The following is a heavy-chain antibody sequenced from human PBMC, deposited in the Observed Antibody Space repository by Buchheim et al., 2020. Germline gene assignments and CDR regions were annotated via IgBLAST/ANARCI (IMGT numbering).Heavy chain of an antibody. J-gene: IGHJ6*02. Sequence: HLLDSGGGLVQPGGSLRLSCAASDFAFSAYAMNWVRQAPGKGLEWVSYISSSSNTIYYADSVRGRFTISRNNAKNSPHLQMNSLRDEDTAVYYCATWAFYHGVDVWGQGTT. CDR3: ATWAFYHGVDV. CDR2: ISSSSNTI. D-gene: IGHD7-27*01. V-gene: IGHV3-48*02. CDR1: DFAFSAYA.